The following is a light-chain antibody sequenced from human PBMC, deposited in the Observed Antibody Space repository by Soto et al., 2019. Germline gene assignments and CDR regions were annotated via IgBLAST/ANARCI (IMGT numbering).Light chain of an antibody. Sequence: DIQMTQSPSTLSASIGDRVTITCRASQNISRWLAWYQQKPGKAPKLLMYDASSLQSGVPSRFSGSGSGTEFTLTITSLHPDDFATYYCQQYGSSLWTFGQGTKVDIK. CDR2: DAS. CDR1: QNISRW. V-gene: IGKV1-5*01. CDR3: QQYGSSLWT. J-gene: IGKJ1*01.